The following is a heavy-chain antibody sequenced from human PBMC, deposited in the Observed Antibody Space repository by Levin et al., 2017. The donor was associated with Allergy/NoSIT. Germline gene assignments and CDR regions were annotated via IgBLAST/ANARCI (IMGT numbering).Heavy chain of an antibody. Sequence: PTGGSLRLSCAASGFTFSSYAMSWVRQAPGKGLEWVSAISGSGGSTYYADSVKGRFTISRDNSKNTLYLQMNSLRAEDTAVYYCAKAQYSGYVGIDYWGQGTLVTVSS. V-gene: IGHV3-23*01. D-gene: IGHD5-12*01. CDR2: ISGSGGST. CDR3: AKAQYSGYVGIDY. CDR1: GFTFSSYA. J-gene: IGHJ4*02.